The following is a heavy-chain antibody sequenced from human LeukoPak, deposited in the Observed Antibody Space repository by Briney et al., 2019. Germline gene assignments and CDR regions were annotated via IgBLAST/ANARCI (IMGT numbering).Heavy chain of an antibody. CDR3: TTPKPLNDIVVVPAAIGLDY. J-gene: IGHJ4*02. CDR1: GLTVSDVW. V-gene: IGHV3-15*01. CDR2: IKSKTDGETT. Sequence: GGSLRLSCAASGLTVSDVWMSWVRQAPGKGLEWVGRIKSKTDGETTDSAAPVKGRFIISRDDSTNTLYLQMNSLKTEDTAVYYCTTPKPLNDIVVVPAAIGLDYWGQGTLVTVSS. D-gene: IGHD2-2*02.